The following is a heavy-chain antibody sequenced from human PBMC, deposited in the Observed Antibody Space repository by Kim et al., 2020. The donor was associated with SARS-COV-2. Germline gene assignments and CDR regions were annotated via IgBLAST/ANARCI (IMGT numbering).Heavy chain of an antibody. V-gene: IGHV3-73*01. Sequence: GGSLRLSCAASGFTFSGSAMHWVRQASGKGLEWVGRIRNKANNYATAYAASVKGRFTISRDDSKNTAYLQMNSLKTEDTAVYYCTRPLQMTTFGMDVWGQGTTVTVSS. CDR1: GFTFSGSA. D-gene: IGHD4-4*01. CDR3: TRPLQMTTFGMDV. J-gene: IGHJ6*02. CDR2: IRNKANNYAT.